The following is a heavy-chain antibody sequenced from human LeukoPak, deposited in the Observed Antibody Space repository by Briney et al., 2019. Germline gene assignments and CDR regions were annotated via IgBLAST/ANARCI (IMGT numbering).Heavy chain of an antibody. J-gene: IGHJ4*02. CDR1: GYTFTGYY. CDR3: ARPLRYYDFWSGYYH. CDR2: INPNSGGT. V-gene: IGHV1-2*02. Sequence: VASVKVSCKASGYTFTGYYMHWVRQAPGQGLEWMGWINPNSGGTNYAQKFQGRCTMTRDTSISTAYMELSRLRSDDTAVYYCARPLRYYDFWSGYYHWGQGTLVTVSS. D-gene: IGHD3-3*01.